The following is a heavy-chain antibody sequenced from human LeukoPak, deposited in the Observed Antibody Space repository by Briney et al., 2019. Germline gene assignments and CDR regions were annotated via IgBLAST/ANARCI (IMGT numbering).Heavy chain of an antibody. J-gene: IGHJ4*02. V-gene: IGHV3-49*04. CDR1: GFTFGDYA. D-gene: IGHD5-12*01. CDR3: SRQIRATTDYFDY. CDR2: IRSKTYGGTT. Sequence: QPGRSLRISCTASGFTFGDYAMNWVRQAPGKGLEWVGFIRSKTYGGTTAYAASVRGRFTISRDDSKNIAYLQMNSLKTKDTGVYYCSRQIRATTDYFDYWGQGTLVTVSS.